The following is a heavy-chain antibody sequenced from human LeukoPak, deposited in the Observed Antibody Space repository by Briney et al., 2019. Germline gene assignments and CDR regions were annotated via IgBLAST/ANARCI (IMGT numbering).Heavy chain of an antibody. V-gene: IGHV5-51*01. CDR3: ASLGSGSYYPFDAFDI. Sequence: GESLKISCKGSGYSFTSYWIGWVRQMPGKGLEWMGIIYPGDSDTRYSPSFQGRVTISADKSISTAYLQWSSLKASDTAMYYCASLGSGSYYPFDAFDIWGQGTMVTVSS. CDR1: GYSFTSYW. CDR2: IYPGDSDT. J-gene: IGHJ3*02. D-gene: IGHD3-10*01.